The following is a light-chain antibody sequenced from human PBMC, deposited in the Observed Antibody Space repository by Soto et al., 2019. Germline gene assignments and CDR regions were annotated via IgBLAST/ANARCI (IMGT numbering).Light chain of an antibody. CDR2: GAY. J-gene: IGKJ3*01. CDR3: QQSYSSPYT. CDR1: QPISNY. V-gene: IGKV1-39*01. Sequence: DIQMNQSPSSLSASVGDRVTITCRASQPISNYLNWYQQKSGKAPKVLIYGAYRLQSGVPSRYSGSGVGTDFTLTISRLQPEDFATYYCQQSYSSPYTFGPGTKVDIK.